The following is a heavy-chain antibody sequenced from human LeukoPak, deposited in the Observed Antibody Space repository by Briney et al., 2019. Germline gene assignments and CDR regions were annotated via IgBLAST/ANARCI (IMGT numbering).Heavy chain of an antibody. CDR2: IKQDGSEK. CDR3: AKKQQAGTGWNYMDV. V-gene: IGHV3-7*03. Sequence: PGGSLRLSCAASGFTFSNYWMSWVRQAPGKGLEWVANIKQDGSEKFYVDSVKGRFTISRDNAKNSLSLQMNSLRAEDTAVYHCAKKQQAGTGWNYMDVWGTGTTVTVSS. D-gene: IGHD1-1*01. J-gene: IGHJ6*03. CDR1: GFTFSNYW.